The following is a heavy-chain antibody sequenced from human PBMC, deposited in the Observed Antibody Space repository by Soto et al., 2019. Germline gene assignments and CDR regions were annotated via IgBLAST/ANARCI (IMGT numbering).Heavy chain of an antibody. CDR1: SGSISSSNW. CDR3: ARRNYDSIWATYYFDY. D-gene: IGHD3-16*01. CDR2: INDSGSS. Sequence: QVQLQESGPGLVKPSGTLSLTCAVSSGSISSSNWWSWLRQPPGKGLEWIGEINDSGSSKYNPSLKSRVTISVDKSEKQFSLKLTSVTAADTAVYYCARRNYDSIWATYYFDYWGQGTLVTVSS. J-gene: IGHJ4*02. V-gene: IGHV4-4*02.